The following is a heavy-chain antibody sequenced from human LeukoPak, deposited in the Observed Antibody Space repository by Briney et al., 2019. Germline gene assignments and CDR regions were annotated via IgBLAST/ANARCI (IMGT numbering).Heavy chain of an antibody. Sequence: PVKVSCKASGGTFSSYTISWVRQAPGQGLEWMGRIIPILGIANYAQKFQGRVTITADKSTSTAYMELSSLRSEDTAVYYCARWPDYYDSSGSFYFDYWGQGTLVTVSS. CDR3: ARWPDYYDSSGSFYFDY. CDR1: GGTFSSYT. V-gene: IGHV1-69*02. J-gene: IGHJ4*02. D-gene: IGHD3-22*01. CDR2: IIPILGIA.